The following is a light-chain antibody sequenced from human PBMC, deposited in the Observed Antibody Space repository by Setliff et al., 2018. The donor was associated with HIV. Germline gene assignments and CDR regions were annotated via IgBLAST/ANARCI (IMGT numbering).Light chain of an antibody. V-gene: IGLV2-14*01. CDR1: RSDVGGYNY. Sequence: QSALTQPASVSGSPGQSITISCTGTRSDVGGYNYVSWYQQHPGKAPKLMIYEVTDRPSGVSDRFSGSKSGNTASLTISGLQAEDEADYYCSSYAGFRVFGGGTK. CDR3: SSYAGFRV. J-gene: IGLJ3*02. CDR2: EVT.